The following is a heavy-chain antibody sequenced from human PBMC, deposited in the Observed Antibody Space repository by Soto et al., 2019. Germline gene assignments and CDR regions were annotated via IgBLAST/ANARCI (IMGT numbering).Heavy chain of an antibody. V-gene: IGHV3-48*03. CDR3: ARALPGIAAAASFDY. J-gene: IGHJ4*02. D-gene: IGHD6-13*01. CDR1: GFTFSSYE. CDR2: ISSSGSTI. Sequence: GGSLRLSCAASGFTFSSYEMNWVRQAPGKGLEWVSYISSSGSTIYYADSVKGRFTISRDNAKNSLYLQMSSLRAEDTAVYYCARALPGIAAAASFDYWGQGTLVTVSS.